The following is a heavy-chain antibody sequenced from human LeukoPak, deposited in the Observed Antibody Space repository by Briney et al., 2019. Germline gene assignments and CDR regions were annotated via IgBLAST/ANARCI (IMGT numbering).Heavy chain of an antibody. D-gene: IGHD3-10*01. V-gene: IGHV3-43*02. CDR1: GFMFDDYA. J-gene: IGHJ4*02. Sequence: GGSLRLSCAASGFMFDDYAMHWVRRVPGKGLDWVSLISGDGDYISYTDSLKGRFTISRDNSKNSLYLQMNGLRTEDTALYYCTTGVGSRGSYYFDYWGQGTLVTVSS. CDR2: ISGDGDYI. CDR3: TTGVGSRGSYYFDY.